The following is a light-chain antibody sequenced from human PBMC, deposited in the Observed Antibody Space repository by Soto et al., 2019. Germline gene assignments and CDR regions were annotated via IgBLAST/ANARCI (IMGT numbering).Light chain of an antibody. V-gene: IGKV2-28*01. J-gene: IGKJ5*01. CDR3: MQPLDLPVT. CDR1: QSLLHTNAHNY. CDR2: LGS. Sequence: ETVMTQFPLSLSVTPGEPASISCRSSQSLLHTNAHNYLDWYLQKPGQSPQLLIYLGSIRASGVPDRFSGSGSGTDFTLRISRVEAEDVGVYYCMQPLDLPVTFGQGTRLENK.